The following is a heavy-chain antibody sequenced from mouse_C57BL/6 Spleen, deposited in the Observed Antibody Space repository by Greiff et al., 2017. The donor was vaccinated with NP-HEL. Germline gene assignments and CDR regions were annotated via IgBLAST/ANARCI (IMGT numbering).Heavy chain of an antibody. D-gene: IGHD4-1*01. CDR3: ARANWDYAMDY. CDR2: INPNNGGT. J-gene: IGHJ4*01. V-gene: IGHV1-22*01. Sequence: VQLKESGPELVKPGASVKMSCKASGYTFTDYNMHWVKQSHGKSLEWIGYINPNNGGTSYNQKFKGKATLTVNKSSSTAYMELRSLTSEDSVVYYCARANWDYAMDYWGQGTSVTVSS. CDR1: GYTFTDYN.